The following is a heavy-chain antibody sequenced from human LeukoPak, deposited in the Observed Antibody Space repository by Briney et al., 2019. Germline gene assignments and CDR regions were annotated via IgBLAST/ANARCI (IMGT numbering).Heavy chain of an antibody. CDR1: GFTLSSYA. CDR2: ISYDGSNK. CDR3: ARVRRGIDFMTTFRDFDY. V-gene: IGHV3-30-3*01. Sequence: GRSLRLSCAASGFTLSSYAMHWVRQAPGKGLEWVAVISYDGSNKYYADSVKGRFTISRDNSKNTLYLQMNSLRAEDTAVYYCARVRRGIDFMTTFRDFDYWGQGTLVTVSS. D-gene: IGHD3-16*01. J-gene: IGHJ4*02.